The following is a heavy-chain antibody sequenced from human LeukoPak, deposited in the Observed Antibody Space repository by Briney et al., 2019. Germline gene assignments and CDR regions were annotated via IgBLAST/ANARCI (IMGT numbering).Heavy chain of an antibody. D-gene: IGHD3-9*01. J-gene: IGHJ5*02. Sequence: GASVKVSCKASGYTFTYYAMNWVRQAPGQGLKWRGWINTNTGNPTYAQGFTGRFVFSLDTSVSTAYLQISSLKAEDTAVYFFERSTEYEIFPWGQGTLVTVSS. CDR3: ERSTEYEIFP. CDR1: GYTFTYYA. V-gene: IGHV7-4-1*02. CDR2: INTNTGNP.